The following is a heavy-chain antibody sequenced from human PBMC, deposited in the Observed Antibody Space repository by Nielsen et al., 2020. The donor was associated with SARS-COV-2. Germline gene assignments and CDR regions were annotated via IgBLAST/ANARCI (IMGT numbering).Heavy chain of an antibody. Sequence: GGSLRLSCAASGFTFSSYSMNWVRQAPGKGLEWVSYISTGSNIIYYADSVKGRFTISRDNAKKSLSLQMNSLRAEDTAVYYCVRVITDGNYYYYYGMDVWGQGTTVTVSS. J-gene: IGHJ6*02. CDR2: ISTGSNII. D-gene: IGHD3-10*01. CDR3: VRVITDGNYYYYYGMDV. V-gene: IGHV3-48*01. CDR1: GFTFSSYS.